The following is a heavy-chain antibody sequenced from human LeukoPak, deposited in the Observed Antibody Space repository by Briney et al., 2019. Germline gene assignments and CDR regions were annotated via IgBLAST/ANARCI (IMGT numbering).Heavy chain of an antibody. Sequence: GASVNVSCKVAGYTLTELSMNRVRQAAGKGLEWMGGFDPEDGDTIYAQKFQGTVTMTEDTSTGTAYMEMSSLRSADTAVYYCATDSPVYSYGNWGEGTLVTASS. D-gene: IGHD5-18*01. CDR2: FDPEDGDT. CDR1: GYTLTELS. J-gene: IGHJ4*02. CDR3: ATDSPVYSYGN. V-gene: IGHV1-24*01.